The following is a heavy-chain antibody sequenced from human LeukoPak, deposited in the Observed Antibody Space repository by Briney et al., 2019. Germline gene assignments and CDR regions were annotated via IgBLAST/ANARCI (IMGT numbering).Heavy chain of an antibody. V-gene: IGHV3-15*01. J-gene: IGHJ4*02. CDR2: IRSRSAGGTT. CDR3: STGGGTHDY. CDR1: GLTFNNAW. D-gene: IGHD2-15*01. Sequence: GGSLRLSCAASGLTFNNAWMSRVRQAPGKGLEWVGRIRSRSAGGTTDYGAPVKGRFTISRDDSKNTLYLQMNSLKTEDTAVYYCSTGGGTHDYWGQGTLVTVSS.